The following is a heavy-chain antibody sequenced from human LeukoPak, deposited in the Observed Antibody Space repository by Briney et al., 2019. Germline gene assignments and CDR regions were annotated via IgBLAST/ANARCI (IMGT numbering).Heavy chain of an antibody. V-gene: IGHV5-51*01. CDR1: GYNFPSYW. Sequence: GESLKISCKGSGYNFPSYWIGWVRQMPGKGLEWMGVIYPGDSDTRYSPSFQGQVTMSVDKSNSTAYLQWSSLKASDTAMYYCARVPPTVRDAMVRGVINWFDPWGQGTLVTVSS. J-gene: IGHJ5*02. CDR3: ARVPPTVRDAMVRGVINWFDP. D-gene: IGHD3-10*01. CDR2: IYPGDSDT.